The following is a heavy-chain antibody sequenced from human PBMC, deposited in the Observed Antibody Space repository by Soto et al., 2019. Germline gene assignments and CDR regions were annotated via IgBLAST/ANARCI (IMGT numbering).Heavy chain of an antibody. V-gene: IGHV4-34*01. J-gene: IGHJ6*02. Sequence: SETLSLTCAVYGGYFCGYYWSWIRQPPGKGLEWIGEINHSGSTNYNPSLKSRVTISVDTSKNQFSLKLSSVTAADTAVYYCARGPESSSWYYYYYYGMDVWGQGTTVTVS. CDR3: ARGPESSSWYYYYYYGMDV. D-gene: IGHD6-13*01. CDR1: GGYFCGYY. CDR2: INHSGST.